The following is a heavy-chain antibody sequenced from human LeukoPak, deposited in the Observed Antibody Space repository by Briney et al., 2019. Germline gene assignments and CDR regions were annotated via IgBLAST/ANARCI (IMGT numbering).Heavy chain of an antibody. CDR1: GGSISSSNW. CDR3: ARERRITMVRGVRGYYYMDV. V-gene: IGHV4-4*02. CDR2: IYHSGST. J-gene: IGHJ6*03. Sequence: SGTLSLTCAVSGGSISSSNWWSWVRQPPGKGLEWIGEIYHSGSTNYNPSLKSRVTMSVDTSKNQFSLKLSSVTAADTAVYYCARERRITMVRGVRGYYYMDVWGKGTTVTISS. D-gene: IGHD3-10*01.